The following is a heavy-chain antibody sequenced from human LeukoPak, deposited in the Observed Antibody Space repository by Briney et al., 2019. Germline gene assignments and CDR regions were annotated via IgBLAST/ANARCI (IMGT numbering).Heavy chain of an antibody. Sequence: SETLSLTCAVYGGSFSGYYWSWIRQPPGKGLEWIGEINHSGSTNYNPSLKSRVTKSVDTSKNQFSLKLSSVTAADTAVYYCARAGGRITIFGVDRYYYYGMDVWGQGTTVTVSS. CDR2: INHSGST. V-gene: IGHV4-34*01. CDR1: GGSFSGYY. D-gene: IGHD3-3*01. J-gene: IGHJ6*02. CDR3: ARAGGRITIFGVDRYYYYGMDV.